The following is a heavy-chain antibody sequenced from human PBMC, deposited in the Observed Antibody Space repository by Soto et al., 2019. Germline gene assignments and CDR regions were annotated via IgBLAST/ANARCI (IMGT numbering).Heavy chain of an antibody. V-gene: IGHV3-33*01. CDR3: ARDGTTVTHIDY. CDR2: IWYDGSNK. D-gene: IGHD4-17*01. CDR1: GFTFSSYG. J-gene: IGHJ4*02. Sequence: ESVGGVVQPGRSLRLSCAASGFTFSSYGMHWVRQAPGKGLEWVAVIWYDGSNKYYADSVKGRFTISRDNSKNTLYLQMNSLRAEDTAVYYCARDGTTVTHIDYWGQGTLVTVSS.